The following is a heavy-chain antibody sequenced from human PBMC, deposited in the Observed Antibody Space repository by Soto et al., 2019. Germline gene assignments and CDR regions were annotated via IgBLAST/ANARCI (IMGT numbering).Heavy chain of an antibody. J-gene: IGHJ4*02. Sequence: PSETLSLTCGVSGYSITSGFYRGWVRQSPGKGLEWIGTISYSAKTFYNPSLASRFSMAVDSSKNQFSLRLTSVTAADTALYYCTRGAGAPWVRFDSWGRGILVTVSS. D-gene: IGHD3-16*01. CDR3: TRGAGAPWVRFDS. CDR2: ISYSAKT. V-gene: IGHV4-38-2*01. CDR1: GYSITSGFY.